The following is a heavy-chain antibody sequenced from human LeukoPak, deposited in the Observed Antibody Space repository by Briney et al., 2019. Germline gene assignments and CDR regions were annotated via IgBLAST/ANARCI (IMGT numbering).Heavy chain of an antibody. V-gene: IGHV3-21*01. D-gene: IGHD3-22*01. CDR1: GFTFTTYR. Sequence: PGGSLRLSCAASGFTFTTYRMEWVRQAPGKGLEWVSSISSSSSYTYYADSVKGRFTISRDNAKNSLYLQMNSLRAEDTAVYYCARGGSSGYNYNAFDIWGQGTMVTVSS. CDR2: ISSSSSYT. CDR3: ARGGSSGYNYNAFDI. J-gene: IGHJ3*02.